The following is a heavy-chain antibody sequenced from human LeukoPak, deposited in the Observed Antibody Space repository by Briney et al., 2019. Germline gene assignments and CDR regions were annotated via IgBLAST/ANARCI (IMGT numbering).Heavy chain of an antibody. CDR2: IYHSGST. V-gene: IGHV4-30-2*01. CDR3: ASTCSGSYYCLPPPG. D-gene: IGHD3-10*02. CDR1: GGSISSGGYY. Sequence: SQTLSLTCTVSGGSISSGGYYWSWIRQPPGKGLEWIGYIYHSGSTYYNPSLKSRVTISVDTSKNQFSLKLSSVTAADTAVYYCASTCSGSYYCLPPPGWGQGTLVTVSS. J-gene: IGHJ4*02.